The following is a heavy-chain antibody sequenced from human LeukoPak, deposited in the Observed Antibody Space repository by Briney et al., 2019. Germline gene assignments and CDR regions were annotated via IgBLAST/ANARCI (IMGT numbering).Heavy chain of an antibody. V-gene: IGHV4-39*01. J-gene: IGHJ6*02. CDR2: IYYSGST. CDR1: GGSISSSSYY. CDR3: ARLGSKAYYYYGMDV. D-gene: IGHD1-26*01. Sequence: PSETLSLTCTVSGGSISSSSYYWGWIRQPPGKGLEWIVSIYYSGSTYYNPSLKSRVTISVDTSKNQFSLKLRSVTAADTAVYYCARLGSKAYYYYGMDVWGQGTTVTVSS.